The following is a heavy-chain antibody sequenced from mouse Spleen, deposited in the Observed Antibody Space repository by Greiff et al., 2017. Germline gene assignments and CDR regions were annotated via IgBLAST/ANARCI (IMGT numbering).Heavy chain of an antibody. V-gene: IGHV5-4*03. Sequence: EVKLMESGGGLVKPGGSLKLSCAASGFTFSSYAMSWVRQTPEKRLEWVATISDGGSYTYYPDNVKGRFTISRDNAKNNLYLQMSHLKSEDTAMYYCARGDGYSYYFDYWGQGTTLTGSS. CDR3: ARGDGYSYYFDY. J-gene: IGHJ2*01. D-gene: IGHD2-3*01. CDR1: GFTFSSYA. CDR2: ISDGGSYT.